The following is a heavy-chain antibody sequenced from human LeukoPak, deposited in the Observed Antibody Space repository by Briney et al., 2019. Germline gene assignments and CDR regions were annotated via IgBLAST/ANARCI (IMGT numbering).Heavy chain of an antibody. J-gene: IGHJ6*03. V-gene: IGHV4-34*01. CDR3: ARGPRLSYYDFWSGYNGAYYCYYMDV. D-gene: IGHD3-3*01. Sequence: SVTLSLTCAVYGGSFGGYYWSWIRQPPGKGLEWIGEINHSGSTNYNPSLKSRVTISVDTSKNQFSLKPSSVTAADTAVYYCARGPRLSYYDFWSGYNGAYYCYYMDVWGKGTTVTVSS. CDR1: GGSFGGYY. CDR2: INHSGST.